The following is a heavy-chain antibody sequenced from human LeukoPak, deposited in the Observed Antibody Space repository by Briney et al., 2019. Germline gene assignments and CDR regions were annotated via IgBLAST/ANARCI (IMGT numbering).Heavy chain of an antibody. CDR3: ARDGWYCSTTSCQGWFDP. D-gene: IGHD2-2*01. CDR2: IYHSGST. Sequence: PSQTLSLTCSVSGGSISSGGYYWNWIRQHPGKGLEWIGYIYHSGSTNYNPSLKSRVTISVDTSKNQFSLKLNSVTAADTAVYYCARDGWYCSTTSCQGWFDPWGQGTLVTVSS. CDR1: GGSISSGGYY. J-gene: IGHJ5*02. V-gene: IGHV4-31*03.